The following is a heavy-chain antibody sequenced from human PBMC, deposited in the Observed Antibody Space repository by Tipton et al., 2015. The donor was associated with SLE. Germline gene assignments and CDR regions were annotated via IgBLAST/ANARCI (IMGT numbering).Heavy chain of an antibody. CDR2: IWSDGTNK. D-gene: IGHD3-9*01. J-gene: IGHJ4*02. CDR3: AKGEGGGGPRYFDWSDY. Sequence: SLRLSCAASGFTFSSYGMHWVRQAPGKGLEWVAVIWSDGTNKYYVDSVKGRSSISRDNSKNTLYLQMNSLRAEDTAVYYCAKGEGGGGPRYFDWSDYWGQVTLVTVSS. CDR1: GFTFSSYG. V-gene: IGHV3-30*18.